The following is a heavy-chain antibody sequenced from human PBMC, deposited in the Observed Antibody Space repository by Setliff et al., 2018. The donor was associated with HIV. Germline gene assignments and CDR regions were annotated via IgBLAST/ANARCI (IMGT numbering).Heavy chain of an antibody. CDR2: IYHSGGT. CDR3: ARVPFTTGFDY. Sequence: TLSLICAVSGYSISSGYYWGWIRQPPGRGLEWIGNIYHSGGTHYNPSLRSRVTISVDTSKNHFSLKLSSVTAADTAVFYCARVPFTTGFDYWGQGILVTVSS. CDR1: GYSISSGYY. D-gene: IGHD3-3*01. J-gene: IGHJ4*02. V-gene: IGHV4-38-2*01.